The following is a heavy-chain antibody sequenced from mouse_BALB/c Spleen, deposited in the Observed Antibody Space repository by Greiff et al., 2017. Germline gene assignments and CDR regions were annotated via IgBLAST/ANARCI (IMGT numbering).Heavy chain of an antibody. J-gene: IGHJ3*01. CDR3: ARDAYYGNYGGFAY. V-gene: IGHV2-9*02. CDR1: GFSLTSYG. D-gene: IGHD2-10*01. Sequence: VMLVESGPGLVAPSQSLSITCTVSGFSLTSYGVHWVRQPPGKGLEWLGVIWAGGSTNYNSALMSRLSISKDNSKSQVFLKMNSLQTDDTAMYYCARDAYYGNYGGFAYWGQGTLVTVSA. CDR2: IWAGGST.